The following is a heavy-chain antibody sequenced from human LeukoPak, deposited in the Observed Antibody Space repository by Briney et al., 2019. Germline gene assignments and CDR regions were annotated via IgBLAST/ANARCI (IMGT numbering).Heavy chain of an antibody. V-gene: IGHV4-34*01. D-gene: IGHD3-10*01. CDR2: INHSGST. CDR3: ASESSPSPYYCYGMDV. Sequence: KPSETLSLTCAVYGGSFSGYYWSWIRQPPGKGLEWIGEINHSGSTNYNPPLKSRVTISVDTSENQFSLKLSSVTAAGTAVYYCASESSPSPYYCYGMDVWGKGTTVTVSS. J-gene: IGHJ6*04. CDR1: GGSFSGYY.